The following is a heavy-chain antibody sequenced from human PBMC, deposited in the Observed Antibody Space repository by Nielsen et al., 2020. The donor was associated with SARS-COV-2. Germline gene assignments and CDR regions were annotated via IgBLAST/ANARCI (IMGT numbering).Heavy chain of an antibody. CDR3: ARDPEGLFWYFDL. Sequence: GGSLRLSCAASGFTFSRSAMHWVRQAPGKGLEWVAVISYDGGNKYYGDSVKGRFTISRDNSKNTLYLQMNSLRAEDTAVYYCARDPEGLFWYFDLWGRGTLVAVSS. V-gene: IGHV3-30-3*01. J-gene: IGHJ2*01. CDR1: GFTFSRSA. D-gene: IGHD3-3*01. CDR2: ISYDGGNK.